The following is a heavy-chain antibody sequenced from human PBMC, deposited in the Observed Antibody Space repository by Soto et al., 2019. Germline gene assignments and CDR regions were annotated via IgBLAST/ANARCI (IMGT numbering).Heavy chain of an antibody. CDR1: GYSFTTYG. Sequence: QVHLVQSGAEVKKPGASVKVSCKASGYSFTTYGISWVRQAPGQGLEWMGWISGYNGDTNYAQNFQARVTMTTDTSTSTAYMGLRSLRSDDTAVYYCAREGVRPYYYYGMDVWGQGTTVTVSS. CDR2: ISGYNGDT. J-gene: IGHJ6*02. CDR3: AREGVRPYYYYGMDV. V-gene: IGHV1-18*01. D-gene: IGHD2-21*01.